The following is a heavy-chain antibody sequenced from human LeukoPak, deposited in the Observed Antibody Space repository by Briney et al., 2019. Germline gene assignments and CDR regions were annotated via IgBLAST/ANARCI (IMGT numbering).Heavy chain of an antibody. Sequence: GGSLRLSCEASGFTFSSYNMNWVRQAPGKGLEWVSYISSSSSTIYYADSVKGRFTISRDNAKNSLYLQMNSLRAEDTAVYYCARVRGGSGSSSGYWGQGTLVTVSS. CDR2: ISSSSSTI. D-gene: IGHD3-10*01. CDR1: GFTFSSYN. CDR3: ARVRGGSGSSSGY. J-gene: IGHJ4*02. V-gene: IGHV3-48*04.